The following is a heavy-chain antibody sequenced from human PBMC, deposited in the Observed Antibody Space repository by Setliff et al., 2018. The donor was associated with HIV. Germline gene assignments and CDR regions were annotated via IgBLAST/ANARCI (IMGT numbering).Heavy chain of an antibody. CDR1: GDNFNNVA. J-gene: IGHJ5*02. D-gene: IGHD3-10*01. Sequence: SVKVSCKASGDNFNNVAFNWVRQAPGQGLEWMGGILPIFGATDYAQKFQGRLTLTAVQSENSVYMELSSLRSDDTAAYYCTNRGGSGTNVGNWFDPWGQGTLVTVSS. V-gene: IGHV1-69*13. CDR2: ILPIFGAT. CDR3: TNRGGSGTNVGNWFDP.